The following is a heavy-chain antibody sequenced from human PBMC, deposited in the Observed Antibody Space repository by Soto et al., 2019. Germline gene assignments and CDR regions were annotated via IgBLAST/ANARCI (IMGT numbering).Heavy chain of an antibody. J-gene: IGHJ4*02. V-gene: IGHV4-30-2*01. Sequence: QLQLQESGSGLVKPSQTLSLTCAVSGGSISSGGYSCNWIRQPPGKGLEWIGYIYHSGSTYYNPSLKTRVVRSVDRSKNHVSLKLSSVTAADTAVYYCARGVTTVTTFDYWGQGTLVTVSS. CDR1: GGSISSGGYS. D-gene: IGHD4-17*01. CDR2: IYHSGST. CDR3: ARGVTTVTTFDY.